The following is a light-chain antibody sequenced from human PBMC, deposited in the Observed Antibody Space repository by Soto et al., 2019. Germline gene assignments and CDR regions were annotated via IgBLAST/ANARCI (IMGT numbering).Light chain of an antibody. CDR3: QSYDSSLRGV. J-gene: IGLJ1*01. V-gene: IGLV1-40*01. Sequence: QSVLTQPPSVSGAPGQRVTISCTGSNSDIGAGYDVHWYQQLPGTAPKLVIYANNNRPSGVPDRFSASKSGTSASLAITGLQADDEAHYYCQSYDSSLRGVFGTGTKLTVL. CDR1: NSDIGAGYD. CDR2: ANN.